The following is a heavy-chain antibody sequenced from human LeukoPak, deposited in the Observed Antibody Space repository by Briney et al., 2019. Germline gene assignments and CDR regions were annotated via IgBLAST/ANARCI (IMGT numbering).Heavy chain of an antibody. CDR3: AKGSIDWYYFDY. D-gene: IGHD3-9*01. J-gene: IGHJ4*02. Sequence: PGGSLRLSCAASGFSFSSYEMNWVRQAPGKGLEWVSDISRSGSRIYYADSVKGRFTISRDNAKNSLYLQMNSLRAEDTAVYYCAKGSIDWYYFDYWGQGTLVTVSS. V-gene: IGHV3-48*03. CDR2: ISRSGSRI. CDR1: GFSFSSYE.